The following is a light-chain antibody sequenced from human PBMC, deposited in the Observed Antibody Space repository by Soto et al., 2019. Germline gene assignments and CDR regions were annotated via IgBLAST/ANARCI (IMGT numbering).Light chain of an antibody. V-gene: IGKV3-11*01. CDR2: DAS. CDR3: QQRSNWQGAT. CDR1: QSVSSY. J-gene: IGKJ4*01. Sequence: EIVVTQSPATLSLSPGERATLSCRASQSVSSYLAWYQQKPGQAPRLLIYDASNRATGIPARFCGSGSGTDFTLTISSLEPEDFAVYYCQQRSNWQGATFGGGTKVDIK.